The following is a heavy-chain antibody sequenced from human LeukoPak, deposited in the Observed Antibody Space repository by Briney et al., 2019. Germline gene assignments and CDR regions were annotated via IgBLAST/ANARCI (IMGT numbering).Heavy chain of an antibody. J-gene: IGHJ4*02. Sequence: SETLSLTCAVYGGSFSGYYWSWIRQPPGKGLEWIGEINHSGSTNYNPSLKSRVTISVDTSKNQFSLQLSSVTAADTAVYYCARVFPVLRFLEWLPSDYFDYWRQGTLVTVSS. CDR2: INHSGST. D-gene: IGHD3-3*01. CDR1: GGSFSGYY. CDR3: ARVFPVLRFLEWLPSDYFDY. V-gene: IGHV4-34*01.